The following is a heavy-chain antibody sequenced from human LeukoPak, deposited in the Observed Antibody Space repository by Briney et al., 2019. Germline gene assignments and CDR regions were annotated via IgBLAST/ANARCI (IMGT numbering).Heavy chain of an antibody. D-gene: IGHD3-9*01. J-gene: IGHJ6*02. CDR3: ARRYYDILTDYPVYYYYYGMDV. CDR1: GFTFSSYW. V-gene: IGHV3-7*01. CDR2: IKQDGSEK. Sequence: GGSLRLSCAASGFTFSSYWMSWVRQAPGKGLEWVANIKQDGSEKYYVDSVKGRFTISRDNAKNSLYLQMNSLRAEDTAVYYCARRYYDILTDYPVYYYYYGMDVWGQGTTVTVSS.